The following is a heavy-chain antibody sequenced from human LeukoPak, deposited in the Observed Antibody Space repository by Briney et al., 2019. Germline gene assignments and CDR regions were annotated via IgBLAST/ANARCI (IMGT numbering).Heavy chain of an antibody. CDR3: ARRMAAYATGGRFQD. CDR1: GFSFSSYW. Sequence: PGGSLRLSCAASGFSFSSYWMSWVRQAPGKGLEWVANINQDGSEKFYVDSVKGRFTISRDNAKNSVCLQMNSLRAEDTAVYYCARRMAAYATGGRFQDWGQGSLVTVSS. D-gene: IGHD2-21*01. CDR2: INQDGSEK. V-gene: IGHV3-7*03. J-gene: IGHJ1*01.